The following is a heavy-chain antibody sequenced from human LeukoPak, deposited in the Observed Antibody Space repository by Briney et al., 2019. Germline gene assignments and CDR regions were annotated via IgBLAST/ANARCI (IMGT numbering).Heavy chain of an antibody. V-gene: IGHV3-11*01. CDR2: ISSSGSTI. Sequence: GGSLRLSCVASGFTFSDYYMSWIRQAPGKGLEGVSYISSSGSTIYYAASVKGRFTISRDNAKNSLYLQMHSLRAEDTAVYYCARDHEYTSSWWDYWGQGTLVTVSS. D-gene: IGHD6-13*01. CDR1: GFTFSDYY. CDR3: ARDHEYTSSWWDY. J-gene: IGHJ4*02.